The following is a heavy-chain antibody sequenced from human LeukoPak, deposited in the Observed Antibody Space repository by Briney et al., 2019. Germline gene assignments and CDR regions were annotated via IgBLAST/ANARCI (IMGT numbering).Heavy chain of an antibody. CDR2: ISSSSSYI. D-gene: IGHD3-10*01. V-gene: IGHV3-21*01. J-gene: IGHJ4*02. CDR1: GFTFSSYS. CDR3: ARTKKDLQGWPSGFDY. Sequence: PGGSLRLSCAASGFTFSSYSMNWVRQAPGKGLEWVSSISSSSSYIYYADSVKGRFTISRDNAKNSLYLQMNSLRAEDTAVYYCARTKKDLQGWPSGFDYWGQGTLVTVSS.